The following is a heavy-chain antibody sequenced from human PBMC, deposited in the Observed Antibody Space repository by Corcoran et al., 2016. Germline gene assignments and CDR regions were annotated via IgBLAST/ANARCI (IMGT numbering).Heavy chain of an antibody. Sequence: QVQLVQSGAEVKKPGSSVKVSCKASGGTFSSYAISWVRQAPGQGLEWMGGIIPIFGTANYAQKFQGRVTITADESTSPAYMELSSLRSEDTAVYYCARDRKRYYYDSSGYYTPDAFDIWGQGTMVTVSS. D-gene: IGHD3-22*01. CDR2: IIPIFGTA. CDR3: ARDRKRYYYDSSGYYTPDAFDI. V-gene: IGHV1-69*01. CDR1: GGTFSSYA. J-gene: IGHJ3*02.